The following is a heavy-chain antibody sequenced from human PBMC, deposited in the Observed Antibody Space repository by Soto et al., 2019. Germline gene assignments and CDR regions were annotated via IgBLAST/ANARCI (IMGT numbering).Heavy chain of an antibody. J-gene: IGHJ6*02. CDR3: ARAYSGRLPRRADYYYAMDV. CDR1: GYSFTSYW. V-gene: IGHV5-51*01. CDR2: IYPGDSDT. D-gene: IGHD2-15*01. Sequence: VASLRISCKGSGYSFTSYWIGWVRQMPGKGLEWMGIIYPGDSDTRYSPSFQGQVTISADKSISTAYLQWNNLRVEDTAIYYCARAYSGRLPRRADYYYAMDVWGRGTTVTVSS.